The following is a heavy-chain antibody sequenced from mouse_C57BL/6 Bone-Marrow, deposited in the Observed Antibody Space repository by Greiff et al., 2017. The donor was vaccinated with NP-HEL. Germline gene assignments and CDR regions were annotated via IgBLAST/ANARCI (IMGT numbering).Heavy chain of an antibody. J-gene: IGHJ4*01. Sequence: QVQLQQPGAELVMPGASVKLSCKASGYTFTSYWMHWVKQRPGQGLEWIGEIDPSDSYTNYNQKFKGKSTLTVDKSSSTAYMQLSSLTSEDSAVYYCARSGYGNLGYYYAMDYWGQGTSVTVSS. V-gene: IGHV1-69*01. CDR3: ARSGYGNLGYYYAMDY. D-gene: IGHD2-10*02. CDR2: IDPSDSYT. CDR1: GYTFTSYW.